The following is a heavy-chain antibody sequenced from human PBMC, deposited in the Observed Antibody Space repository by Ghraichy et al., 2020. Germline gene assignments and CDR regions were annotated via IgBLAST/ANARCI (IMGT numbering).Heavy chain of an antibody. V-gene: IGHV4-31*03. Sequence: SQTLSPAKSLVAPSTEVITTGAGSASPPGKGLEWMGYISHSGSAYYNPSLKSRVTMSADTSKNLLTLNLTSVTAADTAIYYCARDAAYGHLDNWGQGTLVAVSS. J-gene: IGHJ4*02. CDR1: VAPSTEVITT. D-gene: IGHD2-21*01. CDR3: ARDAAYGHLDN. CDR2: ISHSGSA.